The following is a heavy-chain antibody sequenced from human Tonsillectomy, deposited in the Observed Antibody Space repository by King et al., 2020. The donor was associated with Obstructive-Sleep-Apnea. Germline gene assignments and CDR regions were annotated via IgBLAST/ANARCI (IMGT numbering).Heavy chain of an antibody. D-gene: IGHD3-16*01. V-gene: IGHV1-18*01. CDR2: IGVYNGNT. CDR1: GYTFGSHG. CDR3: ARNNFNYDYVWGKGAFDI. J-gene: IGHJ3*02. Sequence: QLVQSGAEVKKPGASVKVSCKASGYTFGSHGITWVRQAPGQGLEWGGWIGVYNGNTNYAQKVQGRVTMITDTSTSTAYMELRSLRSDDTAVYYCARNNFNYDYVWGKGAFDIWGQGTMVTVSS.